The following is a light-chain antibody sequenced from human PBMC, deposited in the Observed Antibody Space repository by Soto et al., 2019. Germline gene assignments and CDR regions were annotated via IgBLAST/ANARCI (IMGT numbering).Light chain of an antibody. J-gene: IGKJ1*01. CDR3: QQRSNWPWT. CDR2: DAS. V-gene: IGKV3-11*01. CDR1: QSVSSY. Sequence: EIVLTQSPATLSLSPGERATLSCRASQSVSSYLAWYQQKPGQAPRLLIYDASNRATGIPARFSGSGSGTDFTLTISSLEPEDFAVYYCQQRSNWPWTFDQGTKVDI.